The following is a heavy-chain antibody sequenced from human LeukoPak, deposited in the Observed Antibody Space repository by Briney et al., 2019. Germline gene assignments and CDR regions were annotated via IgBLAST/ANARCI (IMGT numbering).Heavy chain of an antibody. D-gene: IGHD2-15*01. V-gene: IGHV1-2*02. Sequence: SCKAISWVRQAPGQGLEWMGWINPNSGGTNYAQKFQGRVTMTRDTSISTAYMELSRLRSDDTAVYYCARDGGLYYFDYWGQGTLVTVSS. CDR2: INPNSGGT. CDR1: SCKA. CDR3: ARDGGLYYFDY. J-gene: IGHJ4*02.